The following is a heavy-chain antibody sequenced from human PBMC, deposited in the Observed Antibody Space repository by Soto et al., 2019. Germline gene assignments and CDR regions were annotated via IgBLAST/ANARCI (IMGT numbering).Heavy chain of an antibody. CDR1: GGSISSYY. Sequence: SEPLSLTCTVSGGSISSYYWSWIRQPPGKGLEWIGYIYYSGSTNYNPSLKSRVTISVDTSKNQFSLKLSSVTAADTAVYYCARGITIFGVVNYYYYMDVWGKRTTFTVPS. J-gene: IGHJ6*03. V-gene: IGHV4-59*01. CDR2: IYYSGST. CDR3: ARGITIFGVVNYYYYMDV. D-gene: IGHD3-3*01.